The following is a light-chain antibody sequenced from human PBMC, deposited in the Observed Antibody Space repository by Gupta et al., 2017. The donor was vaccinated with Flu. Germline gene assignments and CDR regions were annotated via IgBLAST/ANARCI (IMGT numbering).Light chain of an antibody. CDR1: ALPKQY. CDR3: QSADSSSTSVV. V-gene: IGLV3-25*03. CDR2: NDS. J-gene: IGLJ2*01. Sequence: SYELQQPPSVSVSPGQTARITCSGDALPKQYAYWYQQKPGQAPVLVLYNDSGRPSGTPERFSGSSSATTVTLTISVVQAEDDAYYYYQSADSSSTSVVFGGGTKLTVL.